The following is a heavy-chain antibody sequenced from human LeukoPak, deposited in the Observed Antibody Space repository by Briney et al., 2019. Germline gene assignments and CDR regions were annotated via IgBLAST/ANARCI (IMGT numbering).Heavy chain of an antibody. CDR1: GLTFSDAW. CDR3: ARGWFNAFDI. V-gene: IGHV3-20*04. Sequence: PGESLRLSCVLSGLTFSDAWMSWVRQAPGKGLEWVSGINWNGGSTGYADSVKGRFTISRDNAKNSLYLQMNSLRAEDTALYYCARGWFNAFDIWGQGTMVTVSS. CDR2: INWNGGST. D-gene: IGHD2-15*01. J-gene: IGHJ3*02.